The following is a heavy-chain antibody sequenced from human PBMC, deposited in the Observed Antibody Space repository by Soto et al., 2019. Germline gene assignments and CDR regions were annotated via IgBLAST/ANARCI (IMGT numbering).Heavy chain of an antibody. J-gene: IGHJ5*01. CDR3: VKDHDYNRNPHFDS. V-gene: IGHV3-23*01. Sequence: PGGSLRLSCGASGFTFSNFAMSWVRQAPGKRLEWVSSISAAGGSTHSADSVKGRFIISRDNSRNTVDLQMNSLRAEDTALYYCVKDHDYNRNPHFDSWGQGTLVTVSS. CDR1: GFTFSNFA. D-gene: IGHD4-4*01. CDR2: ISAAGGST.